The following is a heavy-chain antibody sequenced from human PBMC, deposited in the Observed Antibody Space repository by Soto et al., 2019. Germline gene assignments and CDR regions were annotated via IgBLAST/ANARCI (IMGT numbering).Heavy chain of an antibody. CDR3: AREPEGIAAALDY. J-gene: IGHJ4*02. CDR2: ISSSGSFI. CDR1: GFTFRTYG. Sequence: PGGSLRLSCAASGFTFRTYGMNWVRRAPGGGLEWVASISSSGSFIYYADSVKGRFTISRDDAEKSLYLQMNSLRAEDTALYYCAREPEGIAAALDYWGRGTLVTVS. V-gene: IGHV3-21*01. D-gene: IGHD6-13*01.